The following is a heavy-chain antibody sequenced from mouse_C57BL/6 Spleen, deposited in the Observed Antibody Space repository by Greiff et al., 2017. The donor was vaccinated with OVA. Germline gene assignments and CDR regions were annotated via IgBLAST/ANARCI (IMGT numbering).Heavy chain of an antibody. Sequence: EVQLVESGGGLVKPGGSLKLSCAASGFTFSDYGMHWVRQAPEKGLEWVAYISSGSSTIYYADTVKGRFTISRDNAKNTLFLQMTSLRSEDTAMYYCARKWLLPHYYAMDYWGQGTSVTVSS. J-gene: IGHJ4*01. D-gene: IGHD2-3*01. CDR1: GFTFSDYG. CDR2: ISSGSSTI. V-gene: IGHV5-17*01. CDR3: ARKWLLPHYYAMDY.